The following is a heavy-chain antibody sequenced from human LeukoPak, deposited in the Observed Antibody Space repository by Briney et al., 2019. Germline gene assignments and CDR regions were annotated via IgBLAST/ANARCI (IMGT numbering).Heavy chain of an antibody. Sequence: GGSLRLSCAASGFTFSSYAMSWVRQAPGKGLEWVSAISGSGGSTYYADSVKGRFTISRDNSKNTLYLQMNSLRAEDTAVYYCAKSPNLQRSITMIVKGPGQLYYFDYWGQGTLVTVSS. D-gene: IGHD3-22*01. CDR3: AKSPNLQRSITMIVKGPGQLYYFDY. J-gene: IGHJ4*02. CDR1: GFTFSSYA. CDR2: ISGSGGST. V-gene: IGHV3-23*01.